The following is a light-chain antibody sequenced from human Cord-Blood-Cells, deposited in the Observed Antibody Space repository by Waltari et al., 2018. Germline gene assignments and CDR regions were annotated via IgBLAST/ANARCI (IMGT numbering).Light chain of an antibody. CDR2: EGS. CDR1: SSDVGSYNL. V-gene: IGLV2-23*01. CDR3: CSYAGSSTWV. J-gene: IGLJ3*02. Sequence: QSALTQPASVYGSPGQSITIPCTGTSSDVGSYNLVSWYPQHPGKAPKLMIYEGSKRPSGVSNRFAGSNSGNTASLTISGRQAEDEADYYGCSYAGSSTWVFGGGTKLTVL.